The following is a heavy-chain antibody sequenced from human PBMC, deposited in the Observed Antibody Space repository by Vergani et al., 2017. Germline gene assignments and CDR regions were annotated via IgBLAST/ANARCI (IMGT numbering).Heavy chain of an antibody. CDR1: GGSISSYY. CDR3: ARDISVGGWFDY. V-gene: IGHV4-59*01. D-gene: IGHD6-19*01. J-gene: IGHJ4*02. CDR2: IYYRGST. Sequence: QVQLQESGPGLVKPSQTLSLTCTVSGGSISSYYWSWIRQPPGKGLEWIGDIYYRGSTNYNPSLKIRVTISVDTSKNQFSLTLSSVTAADTAVYYCARDISVGGWFDYWGQGTLVTVSS.